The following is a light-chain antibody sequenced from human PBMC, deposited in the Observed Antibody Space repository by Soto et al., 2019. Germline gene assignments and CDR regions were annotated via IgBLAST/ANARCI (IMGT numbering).Light chain of an antibody. CDR3: QQYGINPLT. CDR2: KAS. CDR1: QSISAW. Sequence: DIQMTQSPSTLSASVGDRVTITCRASQSISAWLAWYQQKPGKAPKLLIYKASTLESGVPSRFSGSGSGTEFTLTISGLQPDDSATYHCQQYGINPLTFGGGTKVEIK. V-gene: IGKV1-5*03. J-gene: IGKJ4*01.